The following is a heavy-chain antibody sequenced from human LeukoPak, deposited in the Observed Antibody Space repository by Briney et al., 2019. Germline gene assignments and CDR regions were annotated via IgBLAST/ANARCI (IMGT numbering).Heavy chain of an antibody. CDR1: GRSISSYY. D-gene: IGHD5-18*01. V-gene: IGHV4-59*01. CDR2: IYYSGST. Sequence: SETLSLTCTVSGRSISSYYWGWIRQPPGKGLEWIGYIYYSGSTNYNPSLKSRVTILVDTSKNQFSLRLKSVTAADTAIYYCARGHRYSYGLLVYWGQGTLVTVSS. CDR3: ARGHRYSYGLLVY. J-gene: IGHJ4*02.